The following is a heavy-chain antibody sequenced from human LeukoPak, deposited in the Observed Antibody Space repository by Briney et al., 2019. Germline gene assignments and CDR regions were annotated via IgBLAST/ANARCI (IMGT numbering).Heavy chain of an antibody. Sequence: PGGSLRLSCAASGFAFSSYAMHWVRQAPGKGLEWVAIISYDGITESYSDSVKGRFTISRDNFKNTLYLQMTSLRGEDTAVYYCARDRRNLGSSWPLNAFDIWGQGTMVTVS. CDR3: ARDRRNLGSSWPLNAFDI. V-gene: IGHV3-30*04. D-gene: IGHD6-13*01. CDR1: GFAFSSYA. J-gene: IGHJ3*02. CDR2: ISYDGITE.